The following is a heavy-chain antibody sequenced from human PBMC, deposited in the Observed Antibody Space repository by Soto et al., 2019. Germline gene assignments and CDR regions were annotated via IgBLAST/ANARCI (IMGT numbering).Heavy chain of an antibody. V-gene: IGHV1-18*01. J-gene: IGHJ6*02. CDR3: ARGEYCTSSSCDEDCYRGMDV. Sequence: AKGFCKASGYTFTSYGPSWVRQAPGQGVAGMGFISVSNGTTNYARKSYGRLTVTTHTSTSTAYMELRSLRSDDTAVYYCARGEYCTSSSCDEDCYRGMDVWGQGTTVTVSS. D-gene: IGHD2-2*01. CDR2: ISVSNGTT. CDR1: GYTFTSYG.